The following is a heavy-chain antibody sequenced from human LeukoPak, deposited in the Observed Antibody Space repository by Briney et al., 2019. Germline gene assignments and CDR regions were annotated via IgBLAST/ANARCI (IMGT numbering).Heavy chain of an antibody. Sequence: ASVKVSCKASGGTFSSYAISWVRQAPGQGLEWMGGIIPIFGTANYAQKFQGRVTITADESTSTAYMELSSLRSEDTAVYYCARGLAAAAFSAKVWRGLRERYYYYYGMDVWGQGTTVTVSS. CDR1: GGTFSSYA. CDR2: IIPIFGTA. CDR3: ARGLAAAAFSAKVWRGLRERYYYYYGMDV. D-gene: IGHD6-13*01. V-gene: IGHV1-69*01. J-gene: IGHJ6*02.